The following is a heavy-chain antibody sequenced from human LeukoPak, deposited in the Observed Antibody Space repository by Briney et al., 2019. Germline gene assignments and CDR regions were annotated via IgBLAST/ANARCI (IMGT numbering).Heavy chain of an antibody. D-gene: IGHD2-2*01. CDR1: GYTFTSYD. CDR3: ASLRPSYCSSTSCFGDAFDI. V-gene: IGHV1-8*01. CDR2: MNPNSGNT. Sequence: ASVKVSCKPSGYTFTSYDINWVRQATGQGLEWVGWMNPNSGNTGYAQKFQGRVTMTRNTSISTAYMELSSLRSEDTAVYYCASLRPSYCSSTSCFGDAFDIWGQGTMVTVSS. J-gene: IGHJ3*02.